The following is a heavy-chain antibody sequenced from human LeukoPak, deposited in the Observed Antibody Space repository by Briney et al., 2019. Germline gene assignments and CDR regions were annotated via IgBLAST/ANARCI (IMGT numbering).Heavy chain of an antibody. Sequence: SETLSLTCTVSGGSISSSSYYWGWIRQPPGKGLEWIGSIYYSGSTYYNPSLKSRVTISVDTSKNQFSLKLSSVTAADTAVYYCAIQGYYDSRGPPLDYWGQGTLVTVSS. D-gene: IGHD3-22*01. CDR1: GGSISSSSYY. CDR2: IYYSGST. J-gene: IGHJ4*02. V-gene: IGHV4-39*07. CDR3: AIQGYYDSRGPPLDY.